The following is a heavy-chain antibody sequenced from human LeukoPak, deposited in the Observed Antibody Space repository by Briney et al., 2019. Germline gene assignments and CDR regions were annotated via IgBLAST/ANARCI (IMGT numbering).Heavy chain of an antibody. Sequence: GGSLRLSCAASGFTFSSYGMHWFRQAPGKGLEWVAFIRYDGSNKYYADSVKGRFTISRDNSKNTLYLQMNSLRAEDTAVYYCAKDPLLYYYGSGSHFDYWGQGTLATVSS. J-gene: IGHJ4*02. CDR2: IRYDGSNK. D-gene: IGHD3-10*01. CDR1: GFTFSSYG. V-gene: IGHV3-30*02. CDR3: AKDPLLYYYGSGSHFDY.